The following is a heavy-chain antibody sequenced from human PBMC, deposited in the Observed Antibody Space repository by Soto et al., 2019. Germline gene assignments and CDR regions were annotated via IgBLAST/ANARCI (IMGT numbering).Heavy chain of an antibody. V-gene: IGHV3-23*01. Sequence: PGGSLRLSCAASGLIFSDYAMSWVRQAPRKGLECVACISGSGDKTFYADSVKGRFTISRDNSKNTVSLHMNSLSVDDTAVYFCAKDRFGIVGPVDYWGPGTLVTVSS. CDR1: GLIFSDYA. J-gene: IGHJ4*02. CDR2: ISGSGDKT. D-gene: IGHD1-26*01. CDR3: AKDRFGIVGPVDY.